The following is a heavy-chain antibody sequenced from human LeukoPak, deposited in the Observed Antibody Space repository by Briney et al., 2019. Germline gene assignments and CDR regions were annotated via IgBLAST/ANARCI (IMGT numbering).Heavy chain of an antibody. CDR1: GFTFSNAW. V-gene: IGHV3-15*01. CDR3: TTDIITMVRGVIVAFDI. J-gene: IGHJ3*02. D-gene: IGHD3-10*01. Sequence: PGGSLRLSCAASGFTFSNAWMSWVRQAPGKGLEWVGRIKSKTDGGTTDYAAPVKGRFTISRDDSKNTLYLQMNSLKTEDTAVYYCTTDIITMVRGVIVAFDIWGQGTMVTVSS. CDR2: IKSKTDGGTT.